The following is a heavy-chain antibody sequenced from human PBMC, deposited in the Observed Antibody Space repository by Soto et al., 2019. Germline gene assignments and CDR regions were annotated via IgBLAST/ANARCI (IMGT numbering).Heavy chain of an antibody. CDR2: ISDDGNYE. J-gene: IGHJ6*02. CDR1: GFTFSSYG. V-gene: IGHV3-30*03. D-gene: IGHD6-25*01. Sequence: QVHLVESGGGVVQPGRSLRLSCAASGFTFSSYGMHWVRQAPGKGLEWVAVISDDGNYEYYADSLKGRLTISRDNFKNTLYLEINSLRPEDTAVYYCASRYIGGWGYYYGFDVWGQGTTVTVSS. CDR3: ASRYIGGWGYYYGFDV.